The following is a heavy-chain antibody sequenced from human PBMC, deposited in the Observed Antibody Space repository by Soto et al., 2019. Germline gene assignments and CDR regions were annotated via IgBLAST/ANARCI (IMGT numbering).Heavy chain of an antibody. V-gene: IGHV5-10-1*01. D-gene: IGHD3-3*01. CDR2: IDPSDSYT. J-gene: IGHJ6*02. CDR1: GYSFTSYW. Sequence: GESLKISCKGSGYSFTSYWISWVRQMPGKGLEWMGRIDPSDSYTNYSPSFQGHVTISADKSISTAYLQWSSLKASDTAMYYCARHVYDFGSGHTNPRYYYGMDVWGQGTTVTVSS. CDR3: ARHVYDFGSGHTNPRYYYGMDV.